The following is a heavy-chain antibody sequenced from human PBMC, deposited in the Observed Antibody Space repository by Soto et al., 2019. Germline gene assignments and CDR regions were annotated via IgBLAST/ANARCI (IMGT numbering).Heavy chain of an antibody. V-gene: IGHV5-51*01. CDR1: GYSFTTYW. CDR3: ARHLVAATRRNQEWFGP. D-gene: IGHD2-15*01. J-gene: IGHJ5*02. CDR2: IYPGDYDT. Sequence: ASLKISCKGYGYSFTTYWIGWVRQMPGKGLEWMGIIYPGDYDTRYSPSFQGQVIISADKSISPAYLQWSSLKASDTAMYYCARHLVAATRRNQEWFGPCGQGTLVTVCS.